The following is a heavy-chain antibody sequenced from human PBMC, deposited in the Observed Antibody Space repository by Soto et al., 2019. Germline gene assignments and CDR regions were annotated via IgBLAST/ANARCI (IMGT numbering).Heavy chain of an antibody. V-gene: IGHV4-39*01. Sequence: SETLSLTCTVSGGSISSSSYYWGWIRQPPGKGLEWIGSIYYSGSTYYNPSLRSRVTISVDTSKNQFSLKLSSVTAADKAVYYCEMGDYSNYLYYGMDVWGQGTTVTVSS. CDR1: GGSISSSSYY. CDR3: EMGDYSNYLYYGMDV. D-gene: IGHD4-4*01. CDR2: IYYSGST. J-gene: IGHJ6*02.